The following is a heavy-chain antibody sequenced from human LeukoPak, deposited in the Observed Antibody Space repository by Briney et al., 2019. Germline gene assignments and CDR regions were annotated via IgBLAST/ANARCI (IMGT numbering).Heavy chain of an antibody. CDR3: AKTLSRRYYYYGMDV. V-gene: IGHV3-23*01. CDR1: GFTFSSYA. D-gene: IGHD2/OR15-2a*01. CDR2: IGGSGGST. J-gene: IGHJ6*02. Sequence: GGSLRLSCAASGFTFSSYAMSWVRQAPGKGLEWVSAIGGSGGSTYYADSVKGRFTISRDNSKNTLYLQMNSLRAEDTAVYYCAKTLSRRYYYYGMDVWGQGTTVTVSS.